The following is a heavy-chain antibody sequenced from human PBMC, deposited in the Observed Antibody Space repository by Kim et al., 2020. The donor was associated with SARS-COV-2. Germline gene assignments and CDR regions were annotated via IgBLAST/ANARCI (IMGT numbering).Heavy chain of an antibody. J-gene: IGHJ4*02. D-gene: IGHD3-10*01. V-gene: IGHV1-18*01. CDR2: INAYNGNT. CDR1: GYTFTSYG. Sequence: ASVKVSCKASGYTFTSYGIRWVRQAPGQGLEWMGWINAYNGNTNYSQKLQGRVTITRDTSTSTAYMELRSLRSDDTAVYYCASTGPTIVREATIMGNCVDSWGQGTLVTVSS. CDR3: ASTGPTIVREATIMGNCVDS.